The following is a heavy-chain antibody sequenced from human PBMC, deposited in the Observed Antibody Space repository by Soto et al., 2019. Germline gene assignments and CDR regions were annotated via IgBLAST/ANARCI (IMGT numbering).Heavy chain of an antibody. CDR2: IQYSGHS. CDR1: GDSINTDDYY. J-gene: IGHJ6*02. D-gene: IGHD6-6*01. Sequence: PSETLSLTCTVSGDSINTDDYYWTWIRQPPGKGLEWIGNIQYSGHSSNTLSPKSRVTMSIDTSKSQFSLTLTSVTVADTAVYYCARGNAPRPARLGRDVWGQGTAGTVS. CDR3: ARGNAPRPARLGRDV. V-gene: IGHV4-30-4*01.